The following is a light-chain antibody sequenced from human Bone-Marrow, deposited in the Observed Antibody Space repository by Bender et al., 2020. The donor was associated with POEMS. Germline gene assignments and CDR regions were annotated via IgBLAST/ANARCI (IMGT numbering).Light chain of an antibody. V-gene: IGLV2-23*02. CDR1: GSDFARYDL. CDR3: CSYADNSVWV. Sequence: QSALTQPASVSGSPGQSVTITCTGAGSDFARYDLVSWYQHLPDKAPKLLIYEVRKRPSGVSNRFSGSKSDNTASLTISGLQAEDEADFYCCSYADNSVWVFGGGTKLTVL. CDR2: EVR. J-gene: IGLJ3*02.